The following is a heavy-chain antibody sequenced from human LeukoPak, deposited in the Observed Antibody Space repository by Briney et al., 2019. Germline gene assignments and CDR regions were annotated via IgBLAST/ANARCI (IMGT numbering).Heavy chain of an antibody. CDR1: GDSVSSNSAA. D-gene: IGHD6-6*01. Sequence: SQTLSLTCAISGDSVSSNSAAWNWIRQSPSRGLEWLGRTYYRSKWYNDYAVSVKSRITINPDTPKNQFSLQLNSVTPEDTAVYYCARGGVAARPRGYYYYYMDVWGKGTTVTVSS. CDR3: ARGGVAARPRGYYYYYMDV. J-gene: IGHJ6*03. CDR2: TYYRSKWYN. V-gene: IGHV6-1*01.